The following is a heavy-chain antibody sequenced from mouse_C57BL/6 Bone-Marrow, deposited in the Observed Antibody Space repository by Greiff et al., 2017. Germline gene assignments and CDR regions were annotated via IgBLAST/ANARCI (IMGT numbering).Heavy chain of an antibody. CDR1: GYTFTSYG. Sequence: VQLKESGAELARPGASVKLSCKASGYTFTSYGISWVKQRTGQGLEWIGEIYPRSGNTYYNEKFKGKATLTADKSSSTAYMELRSLTSEDSAVYFCATYGYHWYFDVGGTGTTVTVSS. CDR3: ATYGYHWYFDV. CDR2: IYPRSGNT. D-gene: IGHD2-2*01. J-gene: IGHJ1*03. V-gene: IGHV1-81*01.